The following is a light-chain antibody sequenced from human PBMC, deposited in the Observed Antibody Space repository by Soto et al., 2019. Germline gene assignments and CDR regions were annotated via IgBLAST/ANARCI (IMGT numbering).Light chain of an antibody. CDR2: DAS. V-gene: IGKV1-33*01. Sequence: DIQITQSPSPLSAYVGDRVTITCQASQDISNYLNWYQQKPGKAPKLLMYDASNLETGVPSRFSGNGSGTDFTFTISSLQPEDIATYYCQQYDNLLTFGGGSKVAIK. J-gene: IGKJ4*01. CDR3: QQYDNLLT. CDR1: QDISNY.